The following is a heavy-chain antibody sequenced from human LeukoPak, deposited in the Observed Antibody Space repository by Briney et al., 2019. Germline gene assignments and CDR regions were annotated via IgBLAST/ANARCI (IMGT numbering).Heavy chain of an antibody. V-gene: IGHV4-4*07. D-gene: IGHD6-25*01. CDR3: ARGPHLAADVYFDF. CDR2: TSGGEDA. CDR1: GESVSSYY. Sequence: SETLSLTCTVSGESVSSYYWSWIRQTAGQGLEWVGRTSGGEDANFNPSLESRVTMSVDTSKNQFSLKLISVTAADTAVYYCARGPHLAADVYFDFWGRGILVTVSS. J-gene: IGHJ2*01.